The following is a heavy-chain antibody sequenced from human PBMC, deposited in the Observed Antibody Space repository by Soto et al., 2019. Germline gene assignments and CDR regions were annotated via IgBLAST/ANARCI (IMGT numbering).Heavy chain of an antibody. CDR3: ARENPNATPYGDYVKGAFGY. CDR1: GFTFSSYG. CDR2: IWYDGSNK. V-gene: IGHV3-33*01. J-gene: IGHJ4*02. D-gene: IGHD4-17*01. Sequence: GGSLRLSCAASGFTFSSYGMHWVRQAPGKGLEWVAVIWYDGSNKYYADSVKGRFTISRDNSKNTLYLQMNSLRAEDTAVYYCARENPNATPYGDYVKGAFGYWGQGTLVTVSS.